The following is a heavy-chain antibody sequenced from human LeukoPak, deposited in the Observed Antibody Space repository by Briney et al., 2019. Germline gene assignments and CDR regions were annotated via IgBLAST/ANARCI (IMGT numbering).Heavy chain of an antibody. CDR1: GFTFSSYG. CDR2: ISYDGSNK. Sequence: GGSLGLSCAASGFTFSSYGMHWVRQAPGKGLEWVAVISYDGSNKYYADSVKGRFTISRDNSKNTLYLQMNSLRAEDTAVYYCARARRHSSPAAFDYWGQGTLVTVSS. CDR3: ARARRHSSPAAFDY. V-gene: IGHV3-30*03. D-gene: IGHD6-13*01. J-gene: IGHJ4*02.